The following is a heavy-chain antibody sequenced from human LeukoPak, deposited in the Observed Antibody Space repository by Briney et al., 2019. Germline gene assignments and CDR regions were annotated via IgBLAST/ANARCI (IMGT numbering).Heavy chain of an antibody. V-gene: IGHV3-74*01. Sequence: AGGSLRLSCAVSGFTFSRYCMHWVRHGPGKGLVCVARINNDGRSTSYVDSVKGRFTISRDNAKNTLNLQMNSVRVEDTAVYYCVRDVWGERDSYFDSWGQGTLVTVSS. CDR1: GFTFSRYC. J-gene: IGHJ4*02. CDR3: VRDVWGERDSYFDS. CDR2: INNDGRST. D-gene: IGHD2-8*01.